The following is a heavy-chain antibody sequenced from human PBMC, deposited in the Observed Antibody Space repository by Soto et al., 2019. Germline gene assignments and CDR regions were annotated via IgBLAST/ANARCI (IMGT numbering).Heavy chain of an antibody. D-gene: IGHD4-17*01. J-gene: IGHJ5*02. CDR2: FDPEDGET. V-gene: IGHV1-24*01. CDR1: GYTLTELS. Sequence: ASVKVSCKVSGYTLTELSMHWVRQAPGKGLEWMGGFDPEDGETIYAQKFQGRVTMTEDTSTDTAYMELSSLRSEDTAVYYCATIRDNGDYFSSYNWFDPWGQGTLVNVSS. CDR3: ATIRDNGDYFSSYNWFDP.